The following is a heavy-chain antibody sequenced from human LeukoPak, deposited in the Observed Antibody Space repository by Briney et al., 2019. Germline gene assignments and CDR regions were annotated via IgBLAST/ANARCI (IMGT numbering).Heavy chain of an antibody. CDR1: GFTFSSYA. CDR3: ARDPAAWFGEFLDGMDV. CDR2: ISGSGGST. J-gene: IGHJ6*02. V-gene: IGHV3-23*01. Sequence: GGSLRLSCATSGFTFSSYAMSWVRQAPGKGLEWVSAISGSGGSTYYADSVKARFTISRDNSKNTLYLQMNSLRAEDTAVYYCARDPAAWFGEFLDGMDVWGQGTTVTVSS. D-gene: IGHD3-10*01.